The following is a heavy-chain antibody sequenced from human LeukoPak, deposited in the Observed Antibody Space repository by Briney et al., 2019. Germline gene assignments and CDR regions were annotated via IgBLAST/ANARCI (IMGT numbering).Heavy chain of an antibody. CDR1: GFTFTTYY. V-gene: IGHV3-7*01. D-gene: IGHD1/OR15-1a*01. Sequence: GGSLRLSCAASGFTFTTYYMSWVRQAPGKGLEWVANINQDGGTKYYLDSVKGRFTISRDNAINSVFLQMNSLRAEDTAVYYCARENWTNDFWGQGTLVTVSS. CDR3: ARENWTNDF. CDR2: INQDGGTK. J-gene: IGHJ4*02.